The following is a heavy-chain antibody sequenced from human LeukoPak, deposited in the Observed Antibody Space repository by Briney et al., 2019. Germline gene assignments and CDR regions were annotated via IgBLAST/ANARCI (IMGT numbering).Heavy chain of an antibody. D-gene: IGHD2-2*02. V-gene: IGHV4-4*09. J-gene: IGHJ3*02. CDR1: GGSIGRYY. CDR3: ARVSLDCSSTSCYMRNAFDI. CDR2: IFSSGST. Sequence: SETLTLTCTVYGGSIGRYYWNWIRQSPGQGLEWVGYIFSSGSTNYNPSLLSRVTISLDTSRNQFSLKLSSVTAADTAVYYCARVSLDCSSTSCYMRNAFDIWGQGTMVTVSS.